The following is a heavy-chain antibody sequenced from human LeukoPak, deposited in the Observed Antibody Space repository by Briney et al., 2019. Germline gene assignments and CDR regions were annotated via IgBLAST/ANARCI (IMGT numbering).Heavy chain of an antibody. CDR2: INHSGST. CDR1: GGSFSGYY. D-gene: IGHD3-3*01. V-gene: IGHV4-34*01. J-gene: IGHJ4*02. Sequence: PSETLSLTCAVYGGSFSGYYWSWIRLPPGKGLEWIGEINHSGSTNYNPSLKSRVTISVDTSKNQFSLKLSSVTAADTAVYYCARGRALRFLEWLLGFDYWGQGTLVTVSS. CDR3: ARGRALRFLEWLLGFDY.